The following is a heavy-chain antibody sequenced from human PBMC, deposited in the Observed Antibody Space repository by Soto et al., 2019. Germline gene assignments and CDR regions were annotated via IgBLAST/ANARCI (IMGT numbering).Heavy chain of an antibody. Sequence: QVQLQESGPGLVKPSETMSLTCTVSGVSIRNDYWNWVRQSPGKGLAWIGFIYYSGPTTYNPSLQSRVTMAADTSRNQVSQKLTSVTATDTAVYYCARGGGSCSSGWYFDDWGQGTLGTVSS. CDR2: IYYSGPT. V-gene: IGHV4-59*08. CDR1: GVSIRNDY. CDR3: ARGGGSCSSGWYFDD. J-gene: IGHJ4*02. D-gene: IGHD6-19*01.